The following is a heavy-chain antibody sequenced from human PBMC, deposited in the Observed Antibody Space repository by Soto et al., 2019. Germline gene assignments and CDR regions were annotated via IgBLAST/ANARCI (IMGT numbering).Heavy chain of an antibody. CDR1: GFTFSSYS. J-gene: IGHJ4*02. CDR3: ARDDTGTYKY. Sequence: HPGGSLRLSCAASGFTFSSYSMNWVRQAPGKGLEWVSYISSSSSTIYYADSVKGRFTISRDNAKNSLYLQMNSLRAEDTAVYYCARDDTGTYKYWGQGTLVTVSS. V-gene: IGHV3-48*01. CDR2: ISSSSSTI. D-gene: IGHD1-26*01.